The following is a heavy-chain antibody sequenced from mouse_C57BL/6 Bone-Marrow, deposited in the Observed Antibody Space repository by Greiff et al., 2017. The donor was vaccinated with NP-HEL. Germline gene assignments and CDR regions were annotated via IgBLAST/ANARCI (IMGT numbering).Heavy chain of an antibody. CDR2: IDPSDSYT. D-gene: IGHD4-1*01. Sequence: VQLQQPGAELVRPGTSVKLSCKASGYTFTRYWMHWVKQRPGQGLEWIGVIDPSDSYTNYNQKFKGKATLTVDTSSSTAYMQLSSLTSEDSAVYYCARSDWDVDYWGQGNTLTVTA. J-gene: IGHJ2*01. CDR1: GYTFTRYW. V-gene: IGHV1-59*01. CDR3: ARSDWDVDY.